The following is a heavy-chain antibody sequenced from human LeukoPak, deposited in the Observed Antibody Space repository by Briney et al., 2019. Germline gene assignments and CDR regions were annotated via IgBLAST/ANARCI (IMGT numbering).Heavy chain of an antibody. Sequence: GGSLRLSCAASGFTFSNAWMSWVRQAPGKGLEWVGRIKSKTDGGTTDYAAPVKGRFTISRDDSKNTLYLQMNSLKTEDTAVYYCTTDLTHSRHAFDIWGQGTMVTVSS. CDR3: TTDLTHSRHAFDI. CDR1: GFTFSNAW. V-gene: IGHV3-15*01. J-gene: IGHJ3*02. CDR2: IKSKTDGGTT. D-gene: IGHD1-1*01.